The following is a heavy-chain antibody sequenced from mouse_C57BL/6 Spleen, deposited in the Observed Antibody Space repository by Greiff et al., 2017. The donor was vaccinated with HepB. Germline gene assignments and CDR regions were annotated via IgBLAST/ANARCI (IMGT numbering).Heavy chain of an antibody. J-gene: IGHJ3*01. D-gene: IGHD2-4*01. CDR3: ASFYYDRFAY. CDR2: IHPNSGST. Sequence: QVQLQQPGAELVKPGASVKLSCKASGYTFTSYWMHWVKQRPGQGLEWIGMIHPNSGSTNYNEKFKSKATLTVDNSSSTAYMQRSSLTSEDSAVYYCASFYYDRFAYWGQGTLVTVSA. CDR1: GYTFTSYW. V-gene: IGHV1-64*01.